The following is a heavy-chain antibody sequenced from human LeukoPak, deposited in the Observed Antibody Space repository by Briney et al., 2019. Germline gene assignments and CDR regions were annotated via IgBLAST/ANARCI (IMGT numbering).Heavy chain of an antibody. Sequence: ASVKVSCKASGYTFTGYYMHWVRQAPGQGLEWMGRINPNSGGTNYAQKFQGRVTMTRDTSISTAYMELSRLRSDDTAMYYCARDNRDGYNLAYWGQGTLVTVSS. CDR2: INPNSGGT. CDR3: ARDNRDGYNLAY. V-gene: IGHV1-2*06. D-gene: IGHD5-24*01. CDR1: GYTFTGYY. J-gene: IGHJ4*02.